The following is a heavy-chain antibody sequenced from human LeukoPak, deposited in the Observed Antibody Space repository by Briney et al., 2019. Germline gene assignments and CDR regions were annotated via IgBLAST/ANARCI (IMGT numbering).Heavy chain of an antibody. CDR2: ISDNGERT. Sequence: GSLRLSCAVSGFTFSTYGMNWVRQAPGKGLEWVSAISDNGERTYYADSVKGRFTISRDNSKSTLYLQMNSLRAEDTAVYYCAKERGVSKPFDYWGQGTLVTVSP. CDR3: AKERGVSKPFDY. V-gene: IGHV3-23*01. D-gene: IGHD2-8*02. J-gene: IGHJ4*02. CDR1: GFTFSTYG.